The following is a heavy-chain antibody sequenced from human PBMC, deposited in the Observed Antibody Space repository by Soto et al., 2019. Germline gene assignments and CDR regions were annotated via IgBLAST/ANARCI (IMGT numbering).Heavy chain of an antibody. D-gene: IGHD5-18*01. J-gene: IGHJ4*02. CDR3: ARARPKGDGYEDY. CDR1: GYIFTSYY. CDR2: INPRGGGT. Sequence: QVQLVQSGAEVKKPGASVMLSCKPSGYIFTSYYIHWVRQAPGQGLEWMGIINPRGGGTAYAPKFQGKVTMTRDTSTGTVYMELSSLRSEDPAVYYGARARPKGDGYEDYWGQGTLVAVSS. V-gene: IGHV1-46*01.